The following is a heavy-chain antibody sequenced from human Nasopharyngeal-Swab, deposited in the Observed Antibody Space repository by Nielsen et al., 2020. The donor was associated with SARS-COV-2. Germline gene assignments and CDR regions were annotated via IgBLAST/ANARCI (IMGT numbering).Heavy chain of an antibody. CDR3: ARATDTSTYGLYY. D-gene: IGHD3-10*01. V-gene: IGHV3-48*02. J-gene: IGHJ4*02. CDR1: GFTFRNYN. Sequence: GESLKISCVASGFTFRNYNINWVRQAPGRGLEWVSYISTSSSTIHYADSVKGRFTISRDNAKDSLYLQMSSLRDEDTAFYYCARATDTSTYGLYYWGQGTLVTVSS. CDR2: ISTSSSTI.